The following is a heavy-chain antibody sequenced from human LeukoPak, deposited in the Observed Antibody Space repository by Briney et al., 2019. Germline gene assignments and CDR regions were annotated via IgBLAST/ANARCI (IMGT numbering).Heavy chain of an antibody. CDR2: ISSGSSTI. CDR1: GFTFSSYS. V-gene: IGHV3-48*01. J-gene: IGHJ4*02. CDR3: ARVRSVPDY. D-gene: IGHD3-10*01. Sequence: GGSLRLSRAASGFTFSSYSMNWVRQAPGKGLEWVSYISSGSSTIYYADSVKGRFTISRDNAKNSLYLQMNSLRAEDTAVYYCARVRSVPDYWGQGTLVTVSS.